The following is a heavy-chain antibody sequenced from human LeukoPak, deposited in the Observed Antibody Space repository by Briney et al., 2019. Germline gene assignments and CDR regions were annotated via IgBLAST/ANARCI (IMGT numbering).Heavy chain of an antibody. J-gene: IGHJ4*02. CDR2: INGIGGST. D-gene: IGHD7-27*01. CDR1: GFTFSTYA. V-gene: IGHV3-23*01. Sequence: GGSLRLSCAASGFTFSTYAMSWVRQAPGKGLEWVSAINGIGGSTYYADSVKGRFTISRDDSKNTLYLQMNSLRAEDTAVYYCAKESATPGDFDYWGQGTLVTVSS. CDR3: AKESATPGDFDY.